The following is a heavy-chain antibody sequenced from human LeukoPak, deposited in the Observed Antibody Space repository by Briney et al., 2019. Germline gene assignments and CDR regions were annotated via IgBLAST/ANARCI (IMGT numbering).Heavy chain of an antibody. D-gene: IGHD6-13*01. J-gene: IGHJ5*02. Sequence: GGSLRLSCAASGFTFSSYEMNWVRQAPGKGLEWVSYISSSGSTIYYADSVKGRFTISRDNAKNSLYLQMNSLRAEDTAVYYCARDEAAAAGIDWFDPWGQGTLVTVSS. CDR2: ISSSGSTI. CDR3: ARDEAAAAGIDWFDP. V-gene: IGHV3-48*03. CDR1: GFTFSSYE.